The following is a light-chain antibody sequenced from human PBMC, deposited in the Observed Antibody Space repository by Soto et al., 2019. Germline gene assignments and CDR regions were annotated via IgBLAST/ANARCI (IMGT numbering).Light chain of an antibody. Sequence: QSALTQPASGSGSPGQSITISCTGTSIDVGGYNYVSWYQHHPGKAPKLMIYGVTNRPSGVSIRFSGSKSGNTASLTISGLQPEDEADYYCTSYIHRRTLVVFGGGTKLTVL. J-gene: IGLJ2*01. CDR1: SIDVGGYNY. V-gene: IGLV2-14*01. CDR2: GVT. CDR3: TSYIHRRTLVV.